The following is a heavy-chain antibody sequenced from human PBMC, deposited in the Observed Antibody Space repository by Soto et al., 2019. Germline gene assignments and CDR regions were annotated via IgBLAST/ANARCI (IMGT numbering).Heavy chain of an antibody. CDR2: ISSSGSNT. CDR1: GFTFSTYV. V-gene: IGHV3-23*01. Sequence: PGGSLRLSCAASGFTFSTYVMPWVRQAPGKGLEWVSGISSSGSNTYYADSVMGRFTISRDNSKNTLDFQMDSRGGDDTAVYYCAIRPAASIQARRFDLWGQGPLVTF. D-gene: IGHD6-6*01. CDR3: AIRPAASIQARRFDL. J-gene: IGHJ4*02.